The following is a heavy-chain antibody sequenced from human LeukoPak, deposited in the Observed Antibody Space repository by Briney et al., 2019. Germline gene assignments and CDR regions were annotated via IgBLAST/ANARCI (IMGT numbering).Heavy chain of an antibody. Sequence: SETLSLTCTVSGGSISSYYWSWIRQPPGKGLEWIGYIYYSGSTNYNPSLKSRVTISVDTSKNQFSLKLSSVTAADTAVYYCARLYYDSSGYGAFDIWGQGTMVTVSS. J-gene: IGHJ3*02. CDR1: GGSISSYY. CDR3: ARLYYDSSGYGAFDI. CDR2: IYYSGST. D-gene: IGHD3-22*01. V-gene: IGHV4-59*01.